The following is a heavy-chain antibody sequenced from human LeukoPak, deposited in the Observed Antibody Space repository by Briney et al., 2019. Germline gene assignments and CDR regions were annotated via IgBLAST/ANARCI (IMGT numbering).Heavy chain of an antibody. CDR3: ARERGYDILDAFDV. CDR1: GFTFSAYT. D-gene: IGHD3-9*01. V-gene: IGHV3-21*01. Sequence: GGSLRLSCAASGFTFSAYTMNWVRQAPGKGLEWVSSMSSTRSSIYYADSVKGRFTISRDNANNSLYLQMNSLRPEDTAVYYCARERGYDILDAFDVWGQETMVTVSS. CDR2: MSSTRSSI. J-gene: IGHJ3*01.